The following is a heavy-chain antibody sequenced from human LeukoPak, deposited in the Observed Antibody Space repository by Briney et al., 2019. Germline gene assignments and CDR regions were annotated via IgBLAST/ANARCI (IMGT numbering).Heavy chain of an antibody. CDR3: VKDHWVDH. CDR2: ISSEGKTT. Sequence: PGGSLRLSCSASGFIFSPYAMHWVRQAPGKGLEYVSSISSEGKTTYYADSVKGRFTISRDNSKNTLYLQMSSLRPEDTAVYYCVKDHWVDHWGQGTLVTVSS. J-gene: IGHJ5*02. V-gene: IGHV3-64D*06. CDR1: GFIFSPYA.